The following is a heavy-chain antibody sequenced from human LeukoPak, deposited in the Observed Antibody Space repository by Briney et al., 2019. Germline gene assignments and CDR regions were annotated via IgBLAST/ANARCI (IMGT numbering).Heavy chain of an antibody. D-gene: IGHD5-12*01. V-gene: IGHV3-21*01. J-gene: IGHJ4*02. CDR1: GFTFSNYA. CDR3: ARGFYSGYDFWELEEALDGSFDY. CDR2: ISSSSSYI. Sequence: GGSLRLSCVASGFTFSNYAMSWVRQAPGKGLGLVSSISSSSSYIYYPDSVKGRFTISRDNAKNSLYLQMNSLRAEDTAVYYCARGFYSGYDFWELEEALDGSFDYWGQGTLVTVSS.